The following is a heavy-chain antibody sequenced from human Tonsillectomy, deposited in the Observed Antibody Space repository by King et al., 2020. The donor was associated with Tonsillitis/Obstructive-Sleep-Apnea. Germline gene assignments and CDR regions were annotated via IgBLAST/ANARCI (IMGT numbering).Heavy chain of an antibody. CDR3: AKDRSSVPAASNY. CDR2: ISGSGDTI. D-gene: IGHD2-2*01. V-gene: IGHV3-23*04. CDR1: GFTFSNYA. Sequence: VQLVESGGGLVQPGGSLRLSCAASGFTFSNYAMSWVRQAPGKGLEWVSGISGSGDTIYYADSVKGRFTISRDNSKNTLYLQINSLGADDTAVYYCAKDRSSVPAASNYWGKGTLVTVSS. J-gene: IGHJ4*02.